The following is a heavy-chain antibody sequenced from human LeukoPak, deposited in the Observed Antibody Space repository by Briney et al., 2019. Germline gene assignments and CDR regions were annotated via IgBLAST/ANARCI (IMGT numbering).Heavy chain of an antibody. CDR1: GYSISSGYY. CDR3: ARRYNWNDRWD. J-gene: IGHJ4*02. CDR2: IYYSGST. V-gene: IGHV4-38-2*02. D-gene: IGHD1-1*01. Sequence: SETLSLTCTVSGYSISSGYYWGWIRQPPGKGLEWIGSIYYSGSTYYNPSLKSRLTISLDTSKNQFSLRLSSVTAADTAFYYCARRYNWNDRWDWGQGTLVTVSP.